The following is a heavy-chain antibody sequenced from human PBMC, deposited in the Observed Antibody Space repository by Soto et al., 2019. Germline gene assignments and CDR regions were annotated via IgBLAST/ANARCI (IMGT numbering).Heavy chain of an antibody. CDR1: GFTFSGYV. J-gene: IGHJ4*02. V-gene: IGHV3-30*03. CDR2: ISYDGSSK. Sequence: VQLVESGGGVVQPGKSLRVSCVASGFTFSGYVMHWVRQAPGKGLEWVAVISYDGSSKYYADSVKGRFTISRDNSKHTMYLQMTSLRGEDTAVYYCATTVVTPLDYWGQGTLVTVSS. D-gene: IGHD4-4*01. CDR3: ATTVVTPLDY.